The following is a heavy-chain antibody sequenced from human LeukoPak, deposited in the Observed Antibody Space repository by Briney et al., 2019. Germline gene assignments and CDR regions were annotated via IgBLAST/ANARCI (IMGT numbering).Heavy chain of an antibody. CDR3: AREEVVISYYFDY. J-gene: IGHJ4*02. Sequence: GGSLRLSCDASGFAFKLSALSWGRQAPGKGLVWVSLISGSGSRGSGIFGGNTYYADSVKGRFTVSRDNAKKSLYLQMSSLRAEDTAVYYCAREEVVISYYFDYWGQGTLVTVSS. V-gene: IGHV3-23*01. D-gene: IGHD2-21*01. CDR1: GFAFKLSA. CDR2: ISGSGSRGSGIFGGNT.